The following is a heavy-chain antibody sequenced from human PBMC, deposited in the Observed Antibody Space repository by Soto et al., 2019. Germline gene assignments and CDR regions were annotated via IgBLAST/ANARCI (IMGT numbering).Heavy chain of an antibody. D-gene: IGHD6-19*01. Sequence: SETLSLTCTVSGGSISSSSYYWGWIRQPPGKGLEWIGSIYYSGSTYYNPSLKSRVTISVDTSKNQFSLKLSSVTAADTAVYYCARHTQKAVAASYGMDFRVQGTTVTVSS. CDR1: GGSISSSSYY. CDR3: ARHTQKAVAASYGMDF. V-gene: IGHV4-39*01. J-gene: IGHJ6*02. CDR2: IYYSGST.